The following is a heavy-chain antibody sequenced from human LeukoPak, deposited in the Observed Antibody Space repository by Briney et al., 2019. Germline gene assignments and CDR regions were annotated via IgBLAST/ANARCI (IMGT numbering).Heavy chain of an antibody. J-gene: IGHJ6*03. CDR2: INHSGST. CDR3: ARTKIAAAGTDYYYYYYYMDV. V-gene: IGHV4-34*01. Sequence: SETLSLTCAVYGGSFSGYYWSWIRQPPGKGLEWIGEINHSGSTNYNPSLKSRVTISVDTSKNQFSLKLSSVTAADTAVYYCARTKIAAAGTDYYYYYYYMDVWGKGTTVTISS. CDR1: GGSFSGYY. D-gene: IGHD6-13*01.